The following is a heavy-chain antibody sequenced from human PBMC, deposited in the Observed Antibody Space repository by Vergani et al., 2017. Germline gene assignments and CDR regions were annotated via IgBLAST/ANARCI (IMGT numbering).Heavy chain of an antibody. CDR1: GFTFNHYA. CDR3: AKDSIVVVITLTLDY. J-gene: IGHJ4*02. Sequence: EVQLLESGGDLVQPGGSLRLSCAASGFTFNHYAMNWVRQAPGKGLEWVSGISGSGGSTYYADSVKGRFTISRDNSKNTLYLQMNSLRAEDTAVYYCAKDSIVVVITLTLDYWGQGTLVTVSS. CDR2: ISGSGGST. V-gene: IGHV3-23*01. D-gene: IGHD3-22*01.